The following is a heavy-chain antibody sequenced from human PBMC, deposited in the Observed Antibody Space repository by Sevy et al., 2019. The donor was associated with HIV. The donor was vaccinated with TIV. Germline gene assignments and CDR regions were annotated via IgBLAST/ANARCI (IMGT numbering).Heavy chain of an antibody. V-gene: IGHV3-33*01. CDR1: GFTFSSYG. D-gene: IGHD3-22*01. J-gene: IGHJ4*02. Sequence: GGSLRLSCAASGFTFSSYGMHWVRQAPGKGLEWVAVIWYDGSNKYYAHSVKGRFTISRDNSKNTLYLQMNSLRAEDTAVYYCARDPYYDSSGPFDYWGQGTLVTVSS. CDR3: ARDPYYDSSGPFDY. CDR2: IWYDGSNK.